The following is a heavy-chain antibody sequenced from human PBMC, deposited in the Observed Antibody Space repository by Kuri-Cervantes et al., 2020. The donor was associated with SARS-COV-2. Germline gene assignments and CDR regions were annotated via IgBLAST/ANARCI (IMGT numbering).Heavy chain of an antibody. CDR1: GYSFTSYW. CDR3: ARLGQVFSTYNWFDP. J-gene: IGHJ5*02. Sequence: GESLKISCKGSGYSFTSYWIGWVRQMPGKGLEWMGIIFPGDSDTRYSPSFQGQVTISADKSISTAYLQWSSLKASDTATYYCARLGQVFSTYNWFDPWGQGTLVTVSS. V-gene: IGHV5-51*01. D-gene: IGHD3/OR15-3a*01. CDR2: IFPGDSDT.